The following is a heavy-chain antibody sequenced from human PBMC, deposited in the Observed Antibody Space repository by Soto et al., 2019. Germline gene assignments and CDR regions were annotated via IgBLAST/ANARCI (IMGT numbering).Heavy chain of an antibody. CDR2: INSDGSST. CDR3: VRGRGYCSSTSCYVYFDY. Sequence: GGSLRLSCAASGFTFSSYWMHWGRQAPGKGLVWVSRINSDGSSTSYADSVKGRFTISRDNAKNTLYLQMNSLRAEDTAVYYCVRGRGYCSSTSCYVYFDYWGQGNLVTVSS. D-gene: IGHD2-2*01. V-gene: IGHV3-74*01. J-gene: IGHJ4*01. CDR1: GFTFSSYW.